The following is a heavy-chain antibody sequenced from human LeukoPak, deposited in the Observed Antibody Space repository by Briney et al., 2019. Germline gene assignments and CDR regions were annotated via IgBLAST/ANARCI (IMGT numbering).Heavy chain of an antibody. Sequence: GASVKVSCKASGGTFSSYAISWVRQAPGQGLEWLGWISANNGDTNYAQNLQGRVTMTTNTSTSTTYMELRSLRSDDTAVYYCARDQTSLANFGGYYGMDVWGQGTTVTVSS. CDR2: ISANNGDT. J-gene: IGHJ6*02. D-gene: IGHD3-3*01. V-gene: IGHV1-18*01. CDR1: GGTFSSYA. CDR3: ARDQTSLANFGGYYGMDV.